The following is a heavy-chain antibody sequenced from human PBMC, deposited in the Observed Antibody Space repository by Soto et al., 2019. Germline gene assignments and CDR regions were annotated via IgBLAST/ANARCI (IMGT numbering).Heavy chain of an antibody. V-gene: IGHV4-31*03. D-gene: IGHD3-9*01. J-gene: IGHJ4*02. CDR3: ARGTLFDDILTSSQLPVDY. CDR2: IFYSGNT. Sequence: QVQLQESGPGLVKPSQTLSLTCTVSRGSISSGGFYWSWIRQHPGKGLEWIGYIFYSGNTYYNPSLQSRVTMSIDTSKNQFSLRLTSVTAADTAVYYCARGTLFDDILTSSQLPVDYWGQGTLVTVSS. CDR1: RGSISSGGFY.